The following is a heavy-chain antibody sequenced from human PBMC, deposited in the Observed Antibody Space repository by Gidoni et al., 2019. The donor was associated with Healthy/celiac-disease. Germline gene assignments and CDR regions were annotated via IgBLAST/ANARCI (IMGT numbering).Heavy chain of an antibody. J-gene: IGHJ4*02. CDR1: GFTFSSYG. D-gene: IGHD1-7*01. CDR3: AREIGSRDPAKTGTTTGAFDY. Sequence: QVQLVESGGGVVQPGRSLRLSCAASGFTFSSYGMHLVRQAPGKGLAWVAVIWYDGSNKDYADSVKGRFTISRDNSKNTLYLQMNSLRAEDTAVYYCAREIGSRDPAKTGTTTGAFDYWGQGTLVTVSS. CDR2: IWYDGSNK. V-gene: IGHV3-33*01.